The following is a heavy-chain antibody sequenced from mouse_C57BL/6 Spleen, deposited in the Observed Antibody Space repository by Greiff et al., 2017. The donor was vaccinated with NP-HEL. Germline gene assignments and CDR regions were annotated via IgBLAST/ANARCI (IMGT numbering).Heavy chain of an antibody. V-gene: IGHV1-80*01. D-gene: IGHD2-3*01. Sequence: VMLQQSGAELVKPGASVKISCKASGYAFSSYWMNWVKQRPGKGLEWIGQIYPGDGDTNYNGKFKGKATLTADKSSSTAYMQLSSLTSEDSAVYFCARADDGYYLYAMDYWGQGTSVTVSS. CDR2: IYPGDGDT. CDR1: GYAFSSYW. CDR3: ARADDGYYLYAMDY. J-gene: IGHJ4*01.